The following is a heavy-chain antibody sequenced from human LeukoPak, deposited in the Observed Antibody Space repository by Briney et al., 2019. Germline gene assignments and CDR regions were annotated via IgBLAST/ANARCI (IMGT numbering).Heavy chain of an antibody. Sequence: PGGSLRLSCAVSGFTVSGNYMSWVRQAPGKGLEWVSVMYSTGSTDYADSVKGRFTIFRDNSKNTLYLQMNNLRAEDTAVYYCAREGGPYSTTLRGQWGQGTLGTVSS. D-gene: IGHD2/OR15-2a*01. V-gene: IGHV3-53*01. CDR3: AREGGPYSTTLRGQ. CDR2: MYSTGST. J-gene: IGHJ4*02. CDR1: GFTVSGNY.